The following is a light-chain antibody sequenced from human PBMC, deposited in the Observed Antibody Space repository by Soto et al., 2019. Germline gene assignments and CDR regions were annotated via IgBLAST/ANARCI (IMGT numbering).Light chain of an antibody. CDR1: NSDVGRYNW. V-gene: IGLV2-11*01. J-gene: IGLJ2*01. CDR2: DVT. Sequence: QSALTQPRSVSGSPGQSVTISCTGTNSDVGRYNWVSWYQQHPGKAPKLMIYDVTERPSGVPDRFSASKSGNTASLTISVLGAEDEVDYDCGSLAGTHMVVFGGGTKVTVL. CDR3: GSLAGTHMVV.